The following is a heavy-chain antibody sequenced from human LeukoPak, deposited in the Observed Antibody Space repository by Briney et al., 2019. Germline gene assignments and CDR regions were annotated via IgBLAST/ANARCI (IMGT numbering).Heavy chain of an antibody. D-gene: IGHD1-1*01. CDR3: ARETRYLYYYYMDV. J-gene: IGHJ6*03. V-gene: IGHV4-39*07. CDR1: GGSISSSSYY. Sequence: SETLSLTCTVSGGSISSSSYYWGWIRQPPGTGLEWIGSIYYSGSTYYNPSLKSRVTISVDTSKNQFSLKLSSVTAADTAVYYCARETRYLYYYYMDVWGKGTTVTVSS. CDR2: IYYSGST.